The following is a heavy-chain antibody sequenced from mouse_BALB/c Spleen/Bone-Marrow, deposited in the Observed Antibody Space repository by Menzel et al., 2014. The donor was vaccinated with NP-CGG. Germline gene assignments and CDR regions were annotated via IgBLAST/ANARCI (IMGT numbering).Heavy chain of an antibody. V-gene: IGHV14-3*02. J-gene: IGHJ4*01. CDR2: IYPANVNT. D-gene: IGHD1-2*01. Sequence: EVKLVESGAELVKPGASVKLSCTASGFNIKDTYMHWVKQRPEQGLEWIGRIYPANVNTKYDPKFQGKATITADTSSNTAYLQLSSLTSEDTAAYYCARCSLLRQAMDYWGQGTSVTVSS. CDR1: GFNIKDTY. CDR3: ARCSLLRQAMDY.